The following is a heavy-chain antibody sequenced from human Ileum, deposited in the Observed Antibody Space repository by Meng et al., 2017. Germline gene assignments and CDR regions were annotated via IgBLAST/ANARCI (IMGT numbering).Heavy chain of an antibody. CDR1: GFTFTNAW. CDR3: TSSSNYDFWSGSYTGFDY. J-gene: IGHJ4*02. Sequence: EVQLVESGGGFAQPGGSLRLSCAASGFTFTNAWRNWVRQAPGKGLEWVGRIKSKADDGTTDYAATVKGRFTISRDDSKNTLYLQMNNLKFDDTAVYYCTSSSNYDFWSGSYTGFDYWGQGTLVTVSS. CDR2: IKSKADDGTT. V-gene: IGHV3-15*01. D-gene: IGHD3-3*01.